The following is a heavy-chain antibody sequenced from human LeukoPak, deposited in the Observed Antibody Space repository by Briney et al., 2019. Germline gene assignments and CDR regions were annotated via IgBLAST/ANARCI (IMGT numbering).Heavy chain of an antibody. V-gene: IGHV1-2*02. Sequence: ASVKVSCKASGYTFTSYGISWVRQAPGQGLEWMGWINPNSGGTNYAQKFQGRITMTRDTSISTAYMELSRLRSDDTAVYYCARYSGSYSAPFDYWGQGTLVTVSS. J-gene: IGHJ4*02. CDR2: INPNSGGT. D-gene: IGHD1-26*01. CDR3: ARYSGSYSAPFDY. CDR1: GYTFTSYG.